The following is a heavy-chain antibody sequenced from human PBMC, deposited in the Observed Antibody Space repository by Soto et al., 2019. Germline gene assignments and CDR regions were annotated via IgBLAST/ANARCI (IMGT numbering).Heavy chain of an antibody. J-gene: IGHJ4*02. Sequence: QVQLVQSGAEVKKPGASVKISCKASGYTFTSYGISWVRQAPGQGLEWMGWISAYNGNTNYAQKLQGRVTMTTDTSTSTAYLELRSLRSDDTAVYYCSSSLLVGYGLEGESDWGQGTLVTVSS. D-gene: IGHD5-18*01. CDR2: ISAYNGNT. CDR1: GYTFTSYG. CDR3: SSSLLVGYGLEGESD. V-gene: IGHV1-18*01.